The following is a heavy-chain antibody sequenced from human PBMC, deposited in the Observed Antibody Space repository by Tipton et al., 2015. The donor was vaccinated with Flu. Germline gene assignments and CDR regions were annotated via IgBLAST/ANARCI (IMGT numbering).Heavy chain of an antibody. CDR1: GGSISSGGYY. CDR2: IYYSGGT. Sequence: LRLSCTVSGGSISSGGYYWSWIRQHPGKGLEWIGYIYYSGGTYYNPSLKSRVTISVDTSKNQFSLKLSSVTAADTAVYYCARGPYYDSSGGHDYWGQGTLVTVSS. D-gene: IGHD3-22*01. CDR3: ARGPYYDSSGGHDY. J-gene: IGHJ4*02. V-gene: IGHV4-31*02.